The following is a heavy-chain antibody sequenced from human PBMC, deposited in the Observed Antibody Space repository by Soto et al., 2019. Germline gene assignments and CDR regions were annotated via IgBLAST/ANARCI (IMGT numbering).Heavy chain of an antibody. CDR2: ISGSGGSP. CDR1: GCTLSSYA. V-gene: IGHV3-23*01. CDR3: AKVPVTWIGVVYEAFDI. J-gene: IGHJ3*02. D-gene: IGHD3-22*01. Sequence: GGPLRLSCAASGCTLSSYAMSWVRQAPGKGLQWVSAISGSGGSPYSADSVKGRFTISRDNSKNTLYLPTNSQRPEDTAVYYCAKVPVTWIGVVYEAFDIWGQGTMVAV.